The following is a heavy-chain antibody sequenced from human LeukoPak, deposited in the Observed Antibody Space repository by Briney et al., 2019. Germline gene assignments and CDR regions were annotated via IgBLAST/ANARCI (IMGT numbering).Heavy chain of an antibody. CDR1: GFSFNNYA. Sequence: GGSLRLSGVASGFSFNNYAMNWVRQAPGKGLEWVSLIIGSSGSTFYADSVKGRFTISRDKSKNTLYLQMNSLRAEDTAVYYCAKGAYDYVEIAYFDYWGQGSLVTVSS. CDR3: AKGAYDYVEIAYFDY. CDR2: IIGSSGST. D-gene: IGHD5-12*01. J-gene: IGHJ4*02. V-gene: IGHV3-23*01.